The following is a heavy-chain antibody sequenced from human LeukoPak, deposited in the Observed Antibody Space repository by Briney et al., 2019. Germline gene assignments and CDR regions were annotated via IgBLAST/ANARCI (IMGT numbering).Heavy chain of an antibody. CDR3: ARQSPRYSYGSFDY. V-gene: IGHV4-39*01. CDR2: IYYNRGT. D-gene: IGHD5-18*01. J-gene: IGHJ4*02. Sequence: SETLSLTCTVSSDSISNSAYHWGWIRQPPGRGLEWIGTIYYNRGTYYNPSLKSRVTISVDTSKNQFSLKLSSVTAADTAVYYCARQSPRYSYGSFDYWGQGTLVTVSS. CDR1: SDSISNSAYH.